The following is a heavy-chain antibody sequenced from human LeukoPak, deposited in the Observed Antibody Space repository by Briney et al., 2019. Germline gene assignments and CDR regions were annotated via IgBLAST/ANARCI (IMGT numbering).Heavy chain of an antibody. CDR2: IKEDGSEK. Sequence: PGGSLRLSCAVSGFTLSRYWMTWVRQAPGKGLEWVANIKEDGSEKYYVDSVKGRFTISRDNAKNSLYLQMNSLRVEDTAVYYCARGPFASGSYSLYGYGSVFDYWGQGTLVTVSS. D-gene: IGHD3-10*01. CDR1: GFTLSRYW. V-gene: IGHV3-7*01. CDR3: ARGPFASGSYSLYGYGSVFDY. J-gene: IGHJ4*02.